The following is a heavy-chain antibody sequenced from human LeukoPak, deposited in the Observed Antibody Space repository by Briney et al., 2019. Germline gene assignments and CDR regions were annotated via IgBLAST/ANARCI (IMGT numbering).Heavy chain of an antibody. CDR2: IRSPGST. V-gene: IGHV4-39*07. D-gene: IGHD5-24*01. J-gene: IGHJ4*02. Sequence: KSSETLSLTCTVSGASVGSSRYSWGWIRQPPGKGLEWIGNIRSPGSTYYHPSLKSRVTISLDMAKNHFSLKLTSVTAADTAVYYCARDEGDAYVYFEYWGQGALVTVSS. CDR1: GASVGSSRYS. CDR3: ARDEGDAYVYFEY.